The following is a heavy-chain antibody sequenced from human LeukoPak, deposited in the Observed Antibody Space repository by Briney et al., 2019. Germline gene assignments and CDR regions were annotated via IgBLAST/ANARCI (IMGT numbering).Heavy chain of an antibody. J-gene: IGHJ6*02. CDR3: ARDARAYYYGMDV. Sequence: GGSLRLSCAASGFTFSSYSMNWVRQAPGKGLEWVSSISSSSSYIYYADSVKGRFTISRDNAKNSLYLKMNSLRAEDTAVYYCARDARAYYYGMDVWGQGTTVTVSS. CDR1: GFTFSSYS. V-gene: IGHV3-21*01. CDR2: ISSSSSYI.